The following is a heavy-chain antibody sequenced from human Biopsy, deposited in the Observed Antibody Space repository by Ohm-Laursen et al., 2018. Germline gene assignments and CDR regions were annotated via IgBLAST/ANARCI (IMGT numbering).Heavy chain of an antibody. D-gene: IGHD3-22*01. CDR3: ARDDYFDSNGYFWFDP. Sequence: TLSLTCSVSGGSISSGGSYWSWIRHRPGKGLEWFGYFFNSANTYYNPSPKNLITISGDTSKDQFSLKLNSVTAADTAVYYCARDDYFDSNGYFWFDPWGQGTLVTVSS. J-gene: IGHJ5*02. V-gene: IGHV4-31*01. CDR1: GGSISSGGSY. CDR2: FFNSANT.